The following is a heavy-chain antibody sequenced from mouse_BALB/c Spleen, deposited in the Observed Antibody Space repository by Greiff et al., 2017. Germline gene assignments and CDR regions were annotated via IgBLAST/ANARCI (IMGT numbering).Heavy chain of an antibody. D-gene: IGHD2-10*01. J-gene: IGHJ4*01. CDR1: GFNIKDTY. CDR3: ASLLGYAMDY. V-gene: IGHV14-3*02. CDR2: IDPANGNT. Sequence: EVQLQQSGAELVKPGASVKLSCTASGFNIKDTYMHWVKQRPEQGLEWIGRIDPANGNTKYDPKFQGKATITADTSSNTAYLQLSSLTSEDTAVYYCASLLGYAMDYWGQGTSVTVSS.